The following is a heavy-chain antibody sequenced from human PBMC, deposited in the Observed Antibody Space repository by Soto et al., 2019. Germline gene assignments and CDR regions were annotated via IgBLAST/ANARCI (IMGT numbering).Heavy chain of an antibody. Sequence: QVQLVESGGGVVQPGRSLRLSCAASGFSFRTYGMHWVRQAPGKGLEWWAVIWYDGSKEYYADSVKGRFTISRDNSKNSLYLQMNSLTAEDTAVYYCAREQGGSYCSGGTCYPKGLGYWGQGTLVTVSS. CDR2: IWYDGSKE. J-gene: IGHJ4*02. D-gene: IGHD2-15*01. CDR1: GFSFRTYG. V-gene: IGHV3-33*01. CDR3: AREQGGSYCSGGTCYPKGLGY.